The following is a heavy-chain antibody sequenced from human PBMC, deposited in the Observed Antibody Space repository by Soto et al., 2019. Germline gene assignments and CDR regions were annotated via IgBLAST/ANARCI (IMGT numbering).Heavy chain of an antibody. CDR2: IKSDGSST. CDR3: AIGGGDYNYFDH. D-gene: IGHD2-21*01. J-gene: IGHJ4*02. Sequence: EVQLVESGGGLVQPGGSLRLSCAASGFLFSTYWMFWVRQVPRKGLLWVSRIKSDGSSTSYADSVKGRFSISRDNTKNMLYLQMTSLRAEDTAVYYCAIGGGDYNYFDHWGQGILVTVSS. V-gene: IGHV3-74*01. CDR1: GFLFSTYW.